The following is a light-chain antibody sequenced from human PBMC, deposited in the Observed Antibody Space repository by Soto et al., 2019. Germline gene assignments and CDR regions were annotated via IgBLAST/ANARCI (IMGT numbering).Light chain of an antibody. CDR2: AAS. Sequence: DIQMTQSPSSLSASVGDRVTITCRASQSVSIYLSWYQQKPGKAPKLLISAASILQSGVPSRFSGSGSGTDFTLTISSLQPEDFATYYCQQSYSAPPFTFGPGTKVDVK. J-gene: IGKJ3*01. V-gene: IGKV1-39*01. CDR1: QSVSIY. CDR3: QQSYSAPPFT.